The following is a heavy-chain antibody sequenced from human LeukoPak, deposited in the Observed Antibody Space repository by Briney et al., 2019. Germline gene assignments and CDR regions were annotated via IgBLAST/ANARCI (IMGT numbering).Heavy chain of an antibody. J-gene: IGHJ4*02. CDR1: GFTFSSYS. Sequence: GGSLRLSCAASGFTFSSYSMNWVRQAPGKGLEWVSSISSSSSYIYYADSVKGRFTISRDNAKNSLYLQMNSLRAEDTAEYYCARGGRGGPFDYWGQGTLVPVPS. D-gene: IGHD3-16*01. CDR2: ISSSSSYI. CDR3: ARGGRGGPFDY. V-gene: IGHV3-21*01.